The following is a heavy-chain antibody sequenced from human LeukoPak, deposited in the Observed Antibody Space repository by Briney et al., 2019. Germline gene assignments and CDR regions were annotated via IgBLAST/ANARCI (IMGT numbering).Heavy chain of an antibody. CDR3: ARAKYCSGAACFSYYYYGMDV. CDR2: FSSGGSFI. J-gene: IGHJ6*01. CDR1: GFTFRAYR. D-gene: IGHD2-15*01. Sequence: GGSLRLPCSASGFTFRAYRMNWVRQVPGKGLDWVSPFSSGGSFIYYGDSLRGRFTISRDNAKNSLYLQMDRLTVEDTAVYCCARAKYCSGAACFSYYYYGMDVWGEGTTVTVSS. V-gene: IGHV3-21*01.